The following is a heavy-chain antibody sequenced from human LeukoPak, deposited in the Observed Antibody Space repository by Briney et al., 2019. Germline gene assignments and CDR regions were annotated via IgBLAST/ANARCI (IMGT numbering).Heavy chain of an antibody. CDR2: IYPRDGST. CDR1: GGTFSSYA. Sequence: ASVKVSCKASGGTFSSYAISWVRQAPGQGLEWMGMIYPRDGSTSYAQKFQGRVTVTRDTSTSTVHMELSGLRSEDTAVYYCARGYYDSFDYWGQGTLVTVSS. V-gene: IGHV1-46*01. CDR3: ARGYYDSFDY. J-gene: IGHJ4*02. D-gene: IGHD3-22*01.